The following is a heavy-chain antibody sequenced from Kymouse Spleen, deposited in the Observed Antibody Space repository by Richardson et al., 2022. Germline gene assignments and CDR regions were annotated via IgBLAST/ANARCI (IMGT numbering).Heavy chain of an antibody. V-gene: IGHV4-39*01. J-gene: IGHJ5*02. CDR2: IYYSGST. CDR1: GGSISSSSYY. Sequence: QLQLQESGPGLVKPSETLSLTCTVSGGSISSSSYYWGWIRQPPGKGLEWIGSIYYSGSTYYNPSLKSRVTISVDTSKNQFSLKLSSVTAADTAVYYCARQGVRGVIITSWGQGTLVTVSS. D-gene: IGHD3-10*01. CDR3: ARQGVRGVIITS.